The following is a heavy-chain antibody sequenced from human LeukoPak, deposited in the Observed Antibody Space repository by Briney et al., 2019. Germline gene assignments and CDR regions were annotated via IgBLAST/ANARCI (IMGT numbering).Heavy chain of an antibody. Sequence: SETLSLTCTVSGDSISSDCWSWIRQPPGKGLEWIAYIYYNGNTNYNPSLKSRVTISVDTSKNQFSLKLSSVTAADTAVYYCARRVAYGSGGYFDHWGQGTLVTVSS. CDR3: ARRVAYGSGGYFDH. V-gene: IGHV4-59*08. J-gene: IGHJ4*02. CDR1: GDSISSDC. D-gene: IGHD3-10*01. CDR2: IYYNGNT.